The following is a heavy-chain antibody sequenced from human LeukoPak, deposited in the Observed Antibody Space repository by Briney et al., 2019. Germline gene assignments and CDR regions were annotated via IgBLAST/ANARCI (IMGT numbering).Heavy chain of an antibody. Sequence: SQTLSLTCAISGDSVSNNIATWNWVRQSPSRGLEWLGRTYYRSRWGNDYAISVKSRITIKPDTSRNQFSLQLNSVTPEDTAVYYCVRDSDDYYWALDFWGKGTLVTVSS. CDR1: GDSVSNNIAT. V-gene: IGHV6-1*01. D-gene: IGHD3-10*01. CDR3: VRDSDDYYWALDF. CDR2: TYYRSRWGN. J-gene: IGHJ4*02.